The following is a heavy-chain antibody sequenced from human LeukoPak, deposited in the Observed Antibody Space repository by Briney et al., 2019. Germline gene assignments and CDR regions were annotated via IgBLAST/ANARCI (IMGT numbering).Heavy chain of an antibody. V-gene: IGHV1-18*01. CDR2: ISAYNGNT. Sequence: ASVKVSCTASGYTFTSCGISWVRQAPGQGLEWMGWISAYNGNTNYAQKLQGRVTMTTDTSTSTAYMELRSLRSDDTAVYYCARDTRSYYASALRGGDYWGQGTLVTVSS. CDR1: GYTFTSCG. J-gene: IGHJ4*02. CDR3: ARDTRSYYASALRGGDY. D-gene: IGHD1-26*01.